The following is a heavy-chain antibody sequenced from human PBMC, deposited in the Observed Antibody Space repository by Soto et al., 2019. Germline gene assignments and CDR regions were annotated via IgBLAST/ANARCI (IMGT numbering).Heavy chain of an antibody. CDR3: ARPIGGGGYYFDY. CDR1: GFTFSSYA. V-gene: IGHV3-30-3*01. CDR2: ISYDGSNK. J-gene: IGHJ4*02. D-gene: IGHD1-26*01. Sequence: QVQLVESGGGVVRPGRSLRLSCAASGFTFSSYAMHWVRQAPGKGLEWVAVISYDGSNKYYADSVKGRFTISRDNSKNTLYLQMNSLRAEDTAVYYCARPIGGGGYYFDYWGQGTLVTVSS.